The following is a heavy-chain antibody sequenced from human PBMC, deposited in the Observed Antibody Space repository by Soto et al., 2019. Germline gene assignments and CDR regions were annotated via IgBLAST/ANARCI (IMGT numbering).Heavy chain of an antibody. CDR1: GFTFSSYA. CDR3: AEFGGGGYCTNGVCYNNYMDV. J-gene: IGHJ6*03. D-gene: IGHD2-8*01. V-gene: IGHV3-23*01. Sequence: GGSLRLSCAASGFTFSSYAMSWVRQAPGKGLEWVSAISGSGGSTYYADSVKGRFTISRDNSKNTLYLQMNSLRAEDTAVYYCAEFGGGGYCTNGVCYNNYMDVWGKGTTVPVSS. CDR2: ISGSGGST.